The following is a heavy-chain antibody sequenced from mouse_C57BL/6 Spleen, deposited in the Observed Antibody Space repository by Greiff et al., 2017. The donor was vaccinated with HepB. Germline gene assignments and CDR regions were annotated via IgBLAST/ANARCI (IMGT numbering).Heavy chain of an antibody. CDR3: ARSYDYDRFAY. V-gene: IGHV1-64*01. CDR2: IHPNSGST. J-gene: IGHJ3*01. CDR1: GYTFTSYW. Sequence: VQLQQSGAELVKPGASVKLSCKASGYTFTSYWMPWVKQRPGQGLEWIGMIHPNSGSTNYNEKFKSKATLTVDKSSSTAYMQLSSLTSEDSAVYYCARSYDYDRFAYWGQGTLVTVSA. D-gene: IGHD2-4*01.